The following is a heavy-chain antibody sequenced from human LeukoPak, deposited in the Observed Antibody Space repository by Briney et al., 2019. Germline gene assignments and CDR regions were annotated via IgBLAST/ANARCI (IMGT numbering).Heavy chain of an antibody. D-gene: IGHD3-10*01. CDR1: GGSISSGGYS. V-gene: IGHV4-30-2*01. CDR3: ASSTMVRGVITPLFDY. CDR2: IYHSGST. J-gene: IGHJ4*02. Sequence: SETLSFTCAVSGGSISSGGYSWSWIRQPPGKGLEWIGYIYHSGSTYYNPSLKSRVTISVDRSKNQFSLKLSSVTAADTAVYYCASSTMVRGVITPLFDYWGQGTLVTVSS.